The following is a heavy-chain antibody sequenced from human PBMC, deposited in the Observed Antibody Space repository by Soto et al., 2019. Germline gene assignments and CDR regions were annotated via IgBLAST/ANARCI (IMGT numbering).Heavy chain of an antibody. V-gene: IGHV3-64D*06. CDR2: ISDTGGST. Sequence: GGSLRLSCSASGFTFNKYAMHWVRQAPGTGLQYVSGISDTGGSTFHADSVKGRFTISRDDSKDTLFLQMSSLRAEDTAVYYCVKGCRGEYGYYYNGVAVWVQGTTVPVSS. J-gene: IGHJ6*02. D-gene: IGHD3-10*01. CDR1: GFTFNKYA. CDR3: VKGCRGEYGYYYNGVAV.